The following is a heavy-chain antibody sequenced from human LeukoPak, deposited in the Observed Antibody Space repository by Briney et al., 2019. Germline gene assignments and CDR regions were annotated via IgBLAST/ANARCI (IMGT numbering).Heavy chain of an antibody. Sequence: PGGSLRLSCAASGFSFSNYAMHWVRQAPGKGLEWVAIISHDGSSKYYADSVKGRFTISRGNSKNTLYLQMNSLRAEDTALYYCARDWDSSGYSDYWGQGTLVTVSS. J-gene: IGHJ4*02. CDR3: ARDWDSSGYSDY. CDR2: ISHDGSSK. CDR1: GFSFSNYA. V-gene: IGHV3-30-3*01. D-gene: IGHD3-22*01.